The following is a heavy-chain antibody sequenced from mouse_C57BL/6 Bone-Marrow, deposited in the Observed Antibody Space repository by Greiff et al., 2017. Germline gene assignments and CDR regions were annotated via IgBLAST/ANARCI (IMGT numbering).Heavy chain of an antibody. V-gene: IGHV1-81*01. CDR3: ARSPHYYGSSSFDY. Sequence: VQVVESGAELARPGASVKLSCKASGYTFTSYGISWVKQRTGQGLEWIGEIYPRSGNTYYNEKFKGKATLTADKSSSTAYMELRSLTSEDSAVYFCARSPHYYGSSSFDYWGQGTTLTVSS. J-gene: IGHJ2*01. D-gene: IGHD1-1*01. CDR1: GYTFTSYG. CDR2: IYPRSGNT.